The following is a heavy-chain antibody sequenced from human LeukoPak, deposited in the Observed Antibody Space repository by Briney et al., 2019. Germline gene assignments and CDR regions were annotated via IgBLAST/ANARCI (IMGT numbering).Heavy chain of an antibody. Sequence: GGSLRLSCAASGFTFSSYGMSWVRQAPGKGLEWVSAISGSGGSTYYADSVKGRFTISRDNSKNTLYLQMNSLRAEDTAVYYCATIEAVRFHYWGQGTLVTVSS. CDR2: ISGSGGST. CDR1: GFTFSSYG. J-gene: IGHJ4*02. D-gene: IGHD4-17*01. V-gene: IGHV3-23*01. CDR3: ATIEAVRFHY.